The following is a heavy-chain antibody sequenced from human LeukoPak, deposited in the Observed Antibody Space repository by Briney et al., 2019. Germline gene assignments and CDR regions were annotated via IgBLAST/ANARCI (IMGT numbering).Heavy chain of an antibody. V-gene: IGHV3-23*01. CDR2: ISGSGGST. CDR1: GFTFSSYA. J-gene: IGHJ3*02. D-gene: IGHD2-2*01. Sequence: GGSLRLSCAASGFTFSSYAMSWVRQAPGKGLEWVSAISGSGGSTYYADSVKGRFTISRDNSKNTLYLQMNSLRAEDTAAYYCANTIVVVPAAPFDIWGQGTMVTVSS. CDR3: ANTIVVVPAAPFDI.